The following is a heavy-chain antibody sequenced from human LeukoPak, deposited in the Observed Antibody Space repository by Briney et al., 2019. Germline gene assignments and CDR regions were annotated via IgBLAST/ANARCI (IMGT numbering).Heavy chain of an antibody. D-gene: IGHD3-10*01. CDR1: GGSFSDYY. V-gene: IGHV4-34*01. CDR2: INHSGNT. CDR3: ARGGERHYYGSASQDY. Sequence: SETLSLTCAVYGGSFSDYYWSWIRQPQEKGLDWIGEINHSGNTNYNPALKSRGTISIDTSKYNGSLKLSLVTAADSAIYYCARGGERHYYGSASQDYWGQGTLVTVSS. J-gene: IGHJ4*02.